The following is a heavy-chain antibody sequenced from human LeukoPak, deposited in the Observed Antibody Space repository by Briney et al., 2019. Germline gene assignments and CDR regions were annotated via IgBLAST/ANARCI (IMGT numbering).Heavy chain of an antibody. J-gene: IGHJ4*02. CDR1: GFTFDDYT. D-gene: IGHD6-6*01. Sequence: GGSLRLSCAASGFTFDDYTMHWVRQAPGKGLEWVSIISWDGGSTYYADSVKGRFTISRDNSKNSLYLQMNSLRTEDTAFYYCIKGVYSIEARGYFDYWGQGTLVTVSS. CDR2: ISWDGGST. CDR3: IKGVYSIEARGYFDY. V-gene: IGHV3-43*01.